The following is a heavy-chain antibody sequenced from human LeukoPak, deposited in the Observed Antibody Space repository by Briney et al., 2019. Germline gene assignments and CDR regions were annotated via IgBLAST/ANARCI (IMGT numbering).Heavy chain of an antibody. CDR2: INHSGST. CDR3: ARGLGGVDY. Sequence: SSETLSLTCAVYGGSFSGYYWSWIRQPPGKGLEWIGEINHSGSTIYNPSLKSRVTISVDTSKNQFSLKLSSVTAADTAVYYCARGLGGVDYWGQGTLVTVSS. V-gene: IGHV4-34*01. J-gene: IGHJ4*02. CDR1: GGSFSGYY.